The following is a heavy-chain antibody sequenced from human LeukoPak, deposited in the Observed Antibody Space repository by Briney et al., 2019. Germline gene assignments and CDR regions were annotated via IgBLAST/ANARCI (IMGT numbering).Heavy chain of an antibody. J-gene: IGHJ4*02. CDR3: ARGRYNFDSSGAFY. Sequence: PSETLSLTCAVHGGSFSGYYWSWIRQPPGKGLEWIGEIMYDGSSNYHPSLKSRVSMSVDTSKNQFSLKMTSVTAADTAVYYCARGRYNFDSSGAFYWGQGTLVTVSS. D-gene: IGHD3-22*01. V-gene: IGHV4-34*01. CDR2: IMYDGSS. CDR1: GGSFSGYY.